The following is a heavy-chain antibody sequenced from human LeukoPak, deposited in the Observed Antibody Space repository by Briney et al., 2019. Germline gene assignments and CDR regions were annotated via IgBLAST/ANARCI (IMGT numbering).Heavy chain of an antibody. D-gene: IGHD1-1*01. CDR1: EFTFTTYG. J-gene: IGHJ4*02. CDR2: IYYDGSNI. Sequence: PGRSLTLSCAASEFTFTTYGMHWVRPAPGKGLEWVAIIYYDGSNIYYADYVKGRFTISRDISKNTLYLQMDSLRAEDTAIYYCARDWKTNSFDYWGQGTLVTVSS. V-gene: IGHV3-33*01. CDR3: ARDWKTNSFDY.